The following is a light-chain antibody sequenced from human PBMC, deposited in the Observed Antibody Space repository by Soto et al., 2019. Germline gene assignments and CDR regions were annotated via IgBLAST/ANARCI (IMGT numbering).Light chain of an antibody. J-gene: IGLJ3*02. CDR3: SSYTSFYTWV. CDR2: EVS. CDR1: SSDVGGYNY. V-gene: IGLV2-14*01. Sequence: QSVLTQPASVSGSPGQSITISCSGTSSDVGGYNYVSWYQQHPGEAPQVLIYEVSNRPSGVSNRFSGSKSGNTASLTISGLQADDEADYYCSSYTSFYTWVFGGGTKLTVL.